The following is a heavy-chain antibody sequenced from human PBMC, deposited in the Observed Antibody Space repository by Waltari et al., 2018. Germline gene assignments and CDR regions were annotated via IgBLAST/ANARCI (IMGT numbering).Heavy chain of an antibody. Sequence: QEQLVESGGGMVQPGRSLRLSCEASGFIFTNFGLHWVRQAPGKGLEWVAVISYDGTQKFYADSVKGRFTISRDNSKHILYLQMNRLRTEDTAVYYCAKANLIQDYFYYYGMDVWGQGTTVTVSS. CDR1: GFIFTNFG. CDR2: ISYDGTQK. V-gene: IGHV3-30*18. D-gene: IGHD1-1*01. J-gene: IGHJ6*02. CDR3: AKANLIQDYFYYYGMDV.